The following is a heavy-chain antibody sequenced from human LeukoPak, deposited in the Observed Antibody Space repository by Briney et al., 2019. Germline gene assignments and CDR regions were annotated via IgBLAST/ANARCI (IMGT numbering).Heavy chain of an antibody. Sequence: SETLSLTCTVSGGSISSSSYYWGWIRLPPGKGLEWIGSIYYSGSTYYNPSLKSRVTISVDTSKNQFSLKLSSVTAADTAVYYCARPIIVGAADYFDYWGQGTLVTVSS. CDR1: GGSISSSSYY. J-gene: IGHJ4*02. CDR3: ARPIIVGAADYFDY. D-gene: IGHD1-26*01. CDR2: IYYSGST. V-gene: IGHV4-39*01.